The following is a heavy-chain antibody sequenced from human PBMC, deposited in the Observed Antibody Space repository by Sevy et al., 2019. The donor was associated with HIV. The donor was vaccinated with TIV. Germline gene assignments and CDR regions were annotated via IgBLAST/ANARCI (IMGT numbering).Heavy chain of an antibody. Sequence: GSLRLSRAATGFTFSNYAMHWVRQAPGKGMEWVAIIWSDGAYQYHGDSVKGRFTISRDNSKNTLYLQMNNVRVEDTAVYYCARGGYYYDNAAYYALDSWGQGTLVTVSS. D-gene: IGHD3-22*01. J-gene: IGHJ4*02. CDR3: ARGGYYYDNAAYYALDS. CDR1: GFTFSNYA. CDR2: IWSDGAYQ. V-gene: IGHV3-33*01.